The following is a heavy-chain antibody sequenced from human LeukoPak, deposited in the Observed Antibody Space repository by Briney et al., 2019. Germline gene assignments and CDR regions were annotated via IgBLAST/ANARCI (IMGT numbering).Heavy chain of an antibody. D-gene: IGHD6-13*01. CDR1: GFTLSDYY. CDR3: GRAYSTAWFDY. J-gene: IGHJ4*02. Sequence: KPGGSLRLSCAASGFTLSDYYMIWIRQAPGKGLEWVSYISSSSSYTNYADSVKGRFTISRDNAKNSLFLQMNSLRPEDTAVYYCGRAYSTAWFDYWGQGTLVTVSS. CDR2: ISSSSSYT. V-gene: IGHV3-11*05.